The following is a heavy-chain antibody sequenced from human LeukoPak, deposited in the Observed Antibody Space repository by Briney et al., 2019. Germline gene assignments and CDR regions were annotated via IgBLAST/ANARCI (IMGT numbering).Heavy chain of an antibody. V-gene: IGHV3-66*01. J-gene: IGHJ4*02. Sequence: GGSLRLSCAASGFTVTSNHMNWVRQAPGKGLEWVSIIYTGGTTHYADSLKDRFTISRDDSINTLYLQMNSLRAEDTAVYYCARDSSSYYFDYWGQGTLVTVSS. D-gene: IGHD6-6*01. CDR1: GFTVTSNH. CDR3: ARDSSSYYFDY. CDR2: IYTGGTT.